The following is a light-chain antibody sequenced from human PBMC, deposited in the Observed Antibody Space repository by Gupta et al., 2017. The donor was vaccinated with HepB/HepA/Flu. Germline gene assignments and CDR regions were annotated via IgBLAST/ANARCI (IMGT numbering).Light chain of an antibody. CDR2: RNN. Sequence: QSVLTLPPSASVTPGQRVTISCSGSSSNIGNNYVYWYQQLPGTATNLLIYRNNQRPSGGPDRISGSKSGTSAALAISGLQAEEEADYYCAAWDDSLNGHVVFGGGTELTVL. CDR1: SSNIGNNY. CDR3: AAWDDSLNGHVV. V-gene: IGLV1-47*02. J-gene: IGLJ2*01.